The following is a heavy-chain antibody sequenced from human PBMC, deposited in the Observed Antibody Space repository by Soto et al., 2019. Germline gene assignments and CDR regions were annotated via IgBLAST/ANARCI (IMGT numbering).Heavy chain of an antibody. D-gene: IGHD2-8*01. CDR3: SGALGSPLTVYDPLGF. V-gene: IGHV1-2*02. CDR1: GYSLTEYY. Sequence: QVPLVQSGAEVKKPGASVKVSCKASGYSLTEYYLPWVRQAPGQGLEWMGWINPTTGGTTYAQKFEGRVTMTRDRAVNTAYMELSRLRSDDTALDFWSGALGSPLTVYDPLGFWGQGSLVTVSS. J-gene: IGHJ4*02. CDR2: INPTTGGT.